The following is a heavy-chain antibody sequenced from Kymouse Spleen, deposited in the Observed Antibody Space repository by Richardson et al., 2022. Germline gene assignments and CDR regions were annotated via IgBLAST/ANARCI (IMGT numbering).Heavy chain of an antibody. CDR1: GFTFSSYG. J-gene: IGHJ6*02. V-gene: IGHV3-33*01. Sequence: QVQLVESGGGVVQPGRSLRLSCAASGFTFSSYGMHWVRQAPGKGLEWVAVIWYDGSNKYYADSVKGRFTISRDNSKNTLYLQMNSLRAEDTAVYYCARDGGIAVAGPPYYYYGMDVWGQGTTVTVSS. CDR3: ARDGGIAVAGPPYYYYGMDV. CDR2: IWYDGSNK. D-gene: IGHD6-19*01.